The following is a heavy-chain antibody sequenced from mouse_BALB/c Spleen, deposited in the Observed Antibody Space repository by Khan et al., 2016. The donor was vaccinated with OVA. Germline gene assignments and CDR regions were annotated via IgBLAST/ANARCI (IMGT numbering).Heavy chain of an antibody. V-gene: IGHV5-4*02. CDR3: ARAGYGGFAY. J-gene: IGHJ3*01. D-gene: IGHD1-1*02. CDR2: ISDGGSYT. CDR1: GFTFSDYY. Sequence: EVELVESGGGLVKPGGSLKLSCAASGFTFSDYYMYWVRQTPEKRLEWVATISDGGSYTYYPDSVKGRFTISRDNGKNYLYLQMSSLKSEDTAMYYGARAGYGGFAYWGQGTLVTVSA.